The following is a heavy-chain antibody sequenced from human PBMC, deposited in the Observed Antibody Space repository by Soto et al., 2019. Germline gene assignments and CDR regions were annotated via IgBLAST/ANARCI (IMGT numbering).Heavy chain of an antibody. Sequence: QVQLQESGPGLVKPSETLSLTCTVSGGSISSYYWSWIRQPPGKGLEWIGYIYYSVSTNYNPSLKSRVTIPVDTSKHQFSLKLSSVTAADTAVYYCARHEPLHGDYDYWGQGTLVTVSS. CDR3: ARHEPLHGDYDY. CDR2: IYYSVST. CDR1: GGSISSYY. V-gene: IGHV4-59*08. J-gene: IGHJ4*02. D-gene: IGHD4-17*01.